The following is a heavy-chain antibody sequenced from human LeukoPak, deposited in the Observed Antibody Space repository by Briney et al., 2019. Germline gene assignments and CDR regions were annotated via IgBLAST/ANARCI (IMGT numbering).Heavy chain of an antibody. Sequence: PGGPLRLSCAASGFTFSSYGMHWVRQAPGKGLEWVSYISSSGSTIYYADSVKGRFTISRDNAKNSLYLQMNSLRAEDTAVYYCARDQGSSYYYYMDVWGKGTTVTISS. CDR3: ARDQGSSYYYYMDV. D-gene: IGHD3-10*01. CDR2: ISSSGSTI. V-gene: IGHV3-48*04. CDR1: GFTFSSYG. J-gene: IGHJ6*03.